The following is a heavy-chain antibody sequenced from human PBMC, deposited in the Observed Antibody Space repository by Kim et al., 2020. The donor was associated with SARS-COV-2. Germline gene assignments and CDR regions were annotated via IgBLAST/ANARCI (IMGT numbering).Heavy chain of an antibody. CDR1: GASITGNNW. J-gene: IGHJ1*01. D-gene: IGHD6-13*01. CDR3: ARDSGGYSSSPLEH. CDR2: IHHSGTT. Sequence: SETLSLTCVVSGASITGNNWWIWVRPAPGKGLEWIGDIHHSGTTNYNPSLKSRVTIAVDKSNNQVSLKLTSMTAEDTAVYYCARDSGGYSSSPLEHWGQGSLVTVSS. V-gene: IGHV4-4*02.